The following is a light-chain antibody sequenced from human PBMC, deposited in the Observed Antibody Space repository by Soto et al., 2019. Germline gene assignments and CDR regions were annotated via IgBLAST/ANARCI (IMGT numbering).Light chain of an antibody. V-gene: IGKV3-20*01. Sequence: DNVLAHSPATLSLSTGERATLSCRASQSISSYLAWYQQKPGQAPRLLIYDASTRATGIPARFSGSGSGTDFTLTISRLEPEDFAVYYCQQYGSSGTFGQGTKVDIK. J-gene: IGKJ1*01. CDR1: QSISSY. CDR3: QQYGSSGT. CDR2: DAS.